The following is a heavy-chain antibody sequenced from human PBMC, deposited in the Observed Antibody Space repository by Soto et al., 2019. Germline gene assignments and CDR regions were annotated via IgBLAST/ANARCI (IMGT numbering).Heavy chain of an antibody. V-gene: IGHV3-21*01. J-gene: IGHJ4*02. CDR1: GFTFSSYS. D-gene: IGHD3-22*01. CDR2: ISSSSSYI. Sequence: GGSLRLSCAASGFTFSSYSMNWVRQAPGKGLEWVSSISSSSSYIYYADSVKGRFTISRDNAKNSLYLQMNSLRAEDTAVYYCAKDEAYYYENSGYFQFDYWGQGT. CDR3: AKDEAYYYENSGYFQFDY.